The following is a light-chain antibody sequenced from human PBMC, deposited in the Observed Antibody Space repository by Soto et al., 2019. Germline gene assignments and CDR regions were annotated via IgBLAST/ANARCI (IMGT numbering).Light chain of an antibody. Sequence: DIQMTQSPSTLSASVGDRVTITCRASQSISSWLAWYQQKPGKAPKLLIYKASSLESGVPSRFSGSGSGTDFTLTINGLQAEDVAVYFCQQYHTTPFTFGPGTKVDI. CDR2: KAS. J-gene: IGKJ3*01. V-gene: IGKV1-5*03. CDR1: QSISSW. CDR3: QQYHTTPFT.